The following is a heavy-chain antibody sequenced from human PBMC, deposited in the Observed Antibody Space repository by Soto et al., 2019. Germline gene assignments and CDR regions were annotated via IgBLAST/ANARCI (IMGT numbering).Heavy chain of an antibody. J-gene: IGHJ4*02. CDR2: INSDGSST. D-gene: IGHD6-13*01. Sequence: GGSLRLSCAASGFTFSSYWMHWVRQASGKGLVWVSRINSDGSSTSYADSVKGRFTISRDNAKNTLYLQMNSLRAEDTAMYYCAREYSSSRYFDYWGQGTLVTVSS. V-gene: IGHV3-74*01. CDR3: AREYSSSRYFDY. CDR1: GFTFSSYW.